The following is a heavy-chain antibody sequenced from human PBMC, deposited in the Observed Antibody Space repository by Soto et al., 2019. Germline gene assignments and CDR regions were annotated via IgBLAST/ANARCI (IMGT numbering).Heavy chain of an antibody. V-gene: IGHV3-13*01. CDR2: IGTAGDT. J-gene: IGHJ4*02. CDR3: ARARDYGDLDY. D-gene: IGHD4-17*01. Sequence: EVQLVESGGGLVQPGGSLRLSCAASGFTFSSYDMHWVRQATGKGLEWVSVIGTAGDTYYPGSVKGRFTISRENAKNSLYLQMNSLRAGDTAVYYCARARDYGDLDYWGQGTLVTVSS. CDR1: GFTFSSYD.